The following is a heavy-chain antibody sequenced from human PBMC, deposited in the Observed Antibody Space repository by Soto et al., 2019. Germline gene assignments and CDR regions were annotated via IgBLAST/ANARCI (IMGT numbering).Heavy chain of an antibody. J-gene: IGHJ4*02. CDR2: ISAYNGNT. CDR3: ARAGQYYDSSGYAN. D-gene: IGHD3-22*01. V-gene: IGHV1-18*01. CDR1: GYSFGTSG. Sequence: QVKLVQSGTEVKKPGASMKVSCTASGYSFGTSGISWVRQAPGQGLEWMGWISAYNGNTNYEQKLQDRVTMTTDTSTNTAYLELRRLRSDDTAVYYCARAGQYYDSSGYANWGQGTLVTVSS.